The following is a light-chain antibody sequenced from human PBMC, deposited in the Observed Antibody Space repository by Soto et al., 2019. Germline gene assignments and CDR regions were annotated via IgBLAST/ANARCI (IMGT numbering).Light chain of an antibody. Sequence: DIQMTQSPSTLSASVGDRVTITCRASQSISSWLAWYQQKPGKAPKLLIYKASTLESGVPSRFSGSGSGTEFTLTISSLQPDDFATYYGQQYNSHSTFGQGTKVEIK. V-gene: IGKV1-5*03. CDR1: QSISSW. CDR2: KAS. CDR3: QQYNSHST. J-gene: IGKJ1*01.